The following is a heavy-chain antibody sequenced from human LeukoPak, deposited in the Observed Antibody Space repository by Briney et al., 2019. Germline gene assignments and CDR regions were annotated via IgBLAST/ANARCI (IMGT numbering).Heavy chain of an antibody. CDR2: IIPIFGTA. V-gene: IGHV1-69*01. Sequence: GASVKVSCKVCRGTFSGYAICGVRQAPGHGVECVGGIIPIFGTANYAQKFQGRVTITADESTSTAYMELSSLRSEDTAVYYCAREGAAGTLFFDYWGQGTLVTVSS. J-gene: IGHJ4*02. D-gene: IGHD6-13*01. CDR1: RGTFSGYA. CDR3: AREGAAGTLFFDY.